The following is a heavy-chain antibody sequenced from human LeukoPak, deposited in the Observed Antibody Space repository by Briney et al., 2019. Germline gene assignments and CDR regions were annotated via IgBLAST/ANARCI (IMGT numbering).Heavy chain of an antibody. CDR3: ARTEAGTDAFDI. J-gene: IGHJ3*02. V-gene: IGHV4-34*01. CDR2: INHSGST. Sequence: PSETLSLTCAVYGGSFSAYYWSWIRQPPGKGLEWIGEINHSGSTNYNPSLKSRVTISLDTSKNQFSLKLSSVTAADTAVYYCARTEAGTDAFDIWGQGTMVTVSS. D-gene: IGHD6-19*01. CDR1: GGSFSAYY.